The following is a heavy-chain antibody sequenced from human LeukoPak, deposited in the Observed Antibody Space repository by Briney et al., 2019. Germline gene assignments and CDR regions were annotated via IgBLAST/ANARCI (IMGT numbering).Heavy chain of an antibody. V-gene: IGHV4-59*08. CDR2: IHYSGGT. CDR1: GASISRYY. Sequence: SETLSLTCTVSGASISRYYWSWIRQPPGKGLEWIGYIHYSGGTNYNASLKSRVAMSLDTSKNQFSLKLSSVTAADTAVYYCARTVYSSLDWGQGTLVTVSS. CDR3: ARTVYSSLD. J-gene: IGHJ4*02. D-gene: IGHD6-13*01.